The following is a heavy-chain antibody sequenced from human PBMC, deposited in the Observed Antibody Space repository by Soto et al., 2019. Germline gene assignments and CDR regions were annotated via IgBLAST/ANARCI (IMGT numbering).Heavy chain of an antibody. CDR3: ARQLAYCGGDCFTEPIEY. V-gene: IGHV1-2*02. Sequence: GASVKVSCKTSGYTFINYYIHWVRQAPGQGLEWMGWVNPRSGDTNYARKFQGRVTMTRDTSISTAYMELSSLRSDDTAVFYCARQLAYCGGDCFTEPIEYWGQGTLVTVSS. CDR1: GYTFINYY. CDR2: VNPRSGDT. J-gene: IGHJ4*02. D-gene: IGHD2-21*02.